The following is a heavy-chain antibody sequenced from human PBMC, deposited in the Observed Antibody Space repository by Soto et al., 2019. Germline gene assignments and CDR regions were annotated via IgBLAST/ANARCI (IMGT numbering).Heavy chain of an antibody. J-gene: IGHJ6*02. CDR2: MYNTGST. CDR3: ARDLWGYCGTDCYPLDV. D-gene: IGHD2-21*02. V-gene: IGHV4-61*01. CDR1: GGSVSSGSYY. Sequence: SETLSLTCTVSGGSVSSGSYYWSWIRQPPGKGLEWIGYMYNTGSTVYNPSFKSRVTISVDTSKNQFSLKLNSVTAADTAVYYCARDLWGYCGTDCYPLDVWGQGTTVTVSS.